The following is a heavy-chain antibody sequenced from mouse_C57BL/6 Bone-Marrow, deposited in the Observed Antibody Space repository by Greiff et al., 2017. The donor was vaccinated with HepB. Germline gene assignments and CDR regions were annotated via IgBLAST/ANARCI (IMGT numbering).Heavy chain of an antibody. CDR2: IHPNSGST. Sequence: VQLQQPGAELVKPGASVKLSCKASGYTFTSYWMHWVKQRPGQGLEWIGMIHPNSGSTNYNEKFKSKATLTVDKSSSTAYMQLSSLTSEDSAVYYCARVYYEGYYAMDYWGQGTSVTVSS. J-gene: IGHJ4*01. CDR1: GYTFTSYW. CDR3: ARVYYEGYYAMDY. V-gene: IGHV1-64*01. D-gene: IGHD1-1*01.